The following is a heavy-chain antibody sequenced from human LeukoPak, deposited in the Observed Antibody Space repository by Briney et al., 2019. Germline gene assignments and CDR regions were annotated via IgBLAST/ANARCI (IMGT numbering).Heavy chain of an antibody. Sequence: GGSLRLSCAASGFTFSKSWMSWVRQAPGKGLEWVANMSEGGSERDYVDSVKGRFTISRDNARKSLYLQMSSLRAEDTAVYYCATYSHWVAGDVWGQGTTVTVSS. V-gene: IGHV3-7*01. CDR2: MSEGGSER. J-gene: IGHJ6*02. CDR3: ATYSHWVAGDV. CDR1: GFTFSKSW. D-gene: IGHD3-16*01.